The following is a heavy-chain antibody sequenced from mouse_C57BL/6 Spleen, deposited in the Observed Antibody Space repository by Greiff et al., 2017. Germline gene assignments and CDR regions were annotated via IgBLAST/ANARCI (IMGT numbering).Heavy chain of an antibody. CDR1: GYTFTDYE. CDR3: TSPLPGDY. D-gene: IGHD2-1*01. J-gene: IGHJ4*01. Sequence: VQLQQSGAELVRPGASVTLSCKASGYTFTDYEMHWVKQTPVHGLEWIGAIDPETGGTAYNQKFKGKAILTADKSSSTAYMELRSLTSEDSAVYYCTSPLPGDYWGQGTSVTVSS. V-gene: IGHV1-15*01. CDR2: IDPETGGT.